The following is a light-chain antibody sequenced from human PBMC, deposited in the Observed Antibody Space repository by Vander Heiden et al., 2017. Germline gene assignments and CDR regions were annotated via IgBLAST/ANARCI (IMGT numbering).Light chain of an antibody. CDR1: QSVSSY. V-gene: IGKV3-11*01. Sequence: EIVLTQSPATLSLSPGERATLSCRASQSVSSYLAWYQQKPGQAPRLLIYDASNRATGIPARFSRSGYGTDFTLTISSREPEDFAVYYCQQLSNWPKLTFGGGTRVEMK. CDR2: DAS. CDR3: QQLSNWPKLT. J-gene: IGKJ4*01.